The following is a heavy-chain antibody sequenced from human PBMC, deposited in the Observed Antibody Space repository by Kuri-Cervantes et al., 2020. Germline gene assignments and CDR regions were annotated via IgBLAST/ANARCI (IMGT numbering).Heavy chain of an antibody. CDR1: GYTFSSFG. V-gene: IGHV1-18*01. D-gene: IGHD3-10*01. CDR3: ARDETYYYGSGIDY. Sequence: ASVKVSCKASGYTFSSFGISWVRQAPGQGLEWMGWISTYNGKTNYAQKFQGRVTMTTDTSTSIAYMEVRSLRSDDTAVYYCARDETYYYGSGIDYWGQGTLVTVSS. J-gene: IGHJ4*02. CDR2: ISTYNGKT.